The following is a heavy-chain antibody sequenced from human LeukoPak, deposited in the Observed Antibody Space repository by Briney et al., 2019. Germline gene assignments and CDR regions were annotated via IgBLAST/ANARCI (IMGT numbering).Heavy chain of an antibody. J-gene: IGHJ4*02. CDR2: INTNTGNP. V-gene: IGHV7-4-1*02. Sequence: ASVKVSCKTSGGTFSSYAISWVRQAPGQGLEWMGWINTNTGNPTYAQGFTGRFVFSLDTSVSTAYLQISSLKAEDTAAYYCARNIGPAVACTSYFDYWGQGTLVNVSS. D-gene: IGHD6-19*01. CDR1: GGTFSSYA. CDR3: ARNIGPAVACTSYFDY.